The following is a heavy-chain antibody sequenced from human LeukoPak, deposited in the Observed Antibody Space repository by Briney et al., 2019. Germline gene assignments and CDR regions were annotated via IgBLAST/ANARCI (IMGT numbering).Heavy chain of an antibody. CDR1: GFIFSNYA. J-gene: IGHJ4*02. V-gene: IGHV3-30*02. D-gene: IGHD6-6*01. CDR3: AKAIHSSSSGVVDY. Sequence: PGGSLRLSCTASGFIFSNYAMHWVRQAPGKGLEWVTFIRYDGSNKYYAESVKGRFTISRDNSKNTLYLQMNSLRAEDTAVYYCAKAIHSSSSGVVDYWGQGTLLTVSS. CDR2: IRYDGSNK.